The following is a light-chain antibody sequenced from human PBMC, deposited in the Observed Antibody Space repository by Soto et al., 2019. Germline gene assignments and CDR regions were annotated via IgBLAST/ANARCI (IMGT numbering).Light chain of an antibody. J-gene: IGKJ5*01. CDR2: DVS. Sequence: AIQVTQSPSSLSASVGDRVTITCRASQDIRGALAWYQQKPGKPPRLLIYDVSTLESGVPSRFSGSSSGTEVTLTISSLQSEDFGTYLCQQFNSYPITFGHGTRLEIK. V-gene: IGKV1-13*02. CDR1: QDIRGA. CDR3: QQFNSYPIT.